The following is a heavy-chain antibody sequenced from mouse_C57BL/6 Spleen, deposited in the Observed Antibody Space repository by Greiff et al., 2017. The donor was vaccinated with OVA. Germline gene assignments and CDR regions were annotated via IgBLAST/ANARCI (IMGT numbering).Heavy chain of an antibody. CDR3: ARSGITTVVATEAMDY. CDR2: INPNNGGT. CDR1: GYTFTDYN. J-gene: IGHJ4*01. Sequence: EVQLQQSGPELVKPGASVKIPCKASGYTFTDYNMDWVKQSHGKSLEWIGDINPNNGGTIYNQKFKGKATLTVDKSASTAYMELRSLTSEDTAVYYCARSGITTVVATEAMDYWGQGTSVTVSS. D-gene: IGHD1-1*01. V-gene: IGHV1-18*01.